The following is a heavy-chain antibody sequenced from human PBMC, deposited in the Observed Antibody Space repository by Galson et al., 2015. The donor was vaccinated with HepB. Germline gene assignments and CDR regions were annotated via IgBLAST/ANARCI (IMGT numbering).Heavy chain of an antibody. D-gene: IGHD6-13*01. CDR1: GFTVSSNY. Sequence: SLRLSCAASGFTVSSNYMSWVRQAPGKGLEWVSVIYSGGSTYYADSVKGRFTISRHNSKNTLYLQMNSLRAEDTAVYYCAGALPRGSSSWYYVPMFDYWGQGTLVTVSS. CDR2: IYSGGST. CDR3: AGALPRGSSSWYYVPMFDY. V-gene: IGHV3-53*04. J-gene: IGHJ4*02.